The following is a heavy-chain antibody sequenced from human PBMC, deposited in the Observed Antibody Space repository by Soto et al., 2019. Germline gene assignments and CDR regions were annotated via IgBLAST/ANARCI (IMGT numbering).Heavy chain of an antibody. CDR2: ISGSGGNT. Sequence: EVQLLESGGGLVQPGGSLRLSCAASGFTFSGYAMSWVRQAPGKGLEWVSAISGSGGNTYYADSVKGRFTISRDNSKNTLYLQMNSLRAEDTAVYYCAKGLTGAPYYGMDVWGQGTTVTVSS. V-gene: IGHV3-23*01. CDR1: GFTFSGYA. J-gene: IGHJ6*02. CDR3: AKGLTGAPYYGMDV. D-gene: IGHD7-27*01.